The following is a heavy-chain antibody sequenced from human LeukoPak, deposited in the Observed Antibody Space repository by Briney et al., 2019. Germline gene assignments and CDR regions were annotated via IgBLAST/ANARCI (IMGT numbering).Heavy chain of an antibody. J-gene: IGHJ4*02. CDR3: AKDRITMVVVVITVFDY. CDR1: GFTFSSYA. D-gene: IGHD3-22*01. CDR2: ISGSGGST. V-gene: IGHV3-23*01. Sequence: GGSLRLSCAASGFTFSSYAMSWVRLAPGKGLEWVSAISGSGGSTYYADSVKGRFTISRDNSKNTLYLQMNSLRAEDTAVYYCAKDRITMVVVVITVFDYWGQGTLVTVSS.